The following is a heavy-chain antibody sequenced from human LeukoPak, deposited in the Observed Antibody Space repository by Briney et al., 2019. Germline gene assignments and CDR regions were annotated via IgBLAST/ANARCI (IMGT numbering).Heavy chain of an antibody. D-gene: IGHD3-10*01. CDR2: MNPKSGST. V-gene: IGHV1-8*01. CDR3: ARGPYYYGSRSYYEDYYYYYYMDV. J-gene: IGHJ6*03. CDR1: GYTFTSYD. Sequence: ASVNVSCKASGYTFTSYDINWVRQATGQGLEWMGWMNPKSGSTGYAQKFQGRVTMTRDTSISTAYLELRSLRSGDTAVYYCARGPYYYGSRSYYEDYYYYYYMDVWAKGTTVTVSS.